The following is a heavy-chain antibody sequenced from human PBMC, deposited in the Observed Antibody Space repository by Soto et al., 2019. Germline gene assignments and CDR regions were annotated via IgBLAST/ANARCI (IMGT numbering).Heavy chain of an antibody. D-gene: IGHD5-18*01. J-gene: IGHJ4*02. CDR3: AGPGYSSQDY. CDR1: GFTFSSFA. V-gene: IGHV3-23*01. CDR2: ISGSGDGT. Sequence: GSLRLSCAASGFTFSSFALSWVRQAPGKGLEWVSAISGSGDGTDYADSVKGRFTISRDNSKNTLYLQMNSLRAEDTAVYYCAGPGYSSQDYWGQGALVTVSS.